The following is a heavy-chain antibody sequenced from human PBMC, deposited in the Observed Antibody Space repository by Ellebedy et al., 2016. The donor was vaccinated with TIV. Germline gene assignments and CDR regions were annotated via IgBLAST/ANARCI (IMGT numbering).Heavy chain of an antibody. CDR1: GGSLSGFH. CDR2: ISYSGVT. D-gene: IGHD6-13*01. CDR3: AKLGNPAQAAAATGS. J-gene: IGHJ5*02. Sequence: SETLPLTXTVSGGSLSGFHWSWIRQTPGKGLEWIGYISYSGVTSYNPSLKSRVIISVDTSKNQFSLNLSSVTAADTAVYYCAKLGNPAQAAAATGSWGQGTLVTVSS. V-gene: IGHV4-59*01.